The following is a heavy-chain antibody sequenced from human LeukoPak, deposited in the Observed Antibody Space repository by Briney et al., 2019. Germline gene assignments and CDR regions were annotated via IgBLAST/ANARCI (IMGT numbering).Heavy chain of an antibody. J-gene: IGHJ3*02. V-gene: IGHV4-59*08. CDR2: IRYSGNT. Sequence: SETLSLTCTVSGGSISGHYWSWIRQPPGKALEWIGYIRYSGNTHHNPSLTSRIRMSVDTSKNQFSLKLTSVTAADTAVYYCARHGLWFGESHAFDIWGQGTMVTVSS. D-gene: IGHD3-10*01. CDR1: GGSISGHY. CDR3: ARHGLWFGESHAFDI.